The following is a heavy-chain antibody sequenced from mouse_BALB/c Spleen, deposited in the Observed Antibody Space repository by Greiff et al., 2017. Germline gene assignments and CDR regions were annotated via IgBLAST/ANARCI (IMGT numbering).Heavy chain of an antibody. CDR1: GYAFSSYW. Sequence: VKLQESGAELVRPGSSVKISCKASGYAFSSYWMNWVKQRPGQGLEWIGQIYPGDGDTNYNGKFKGKATLTADKSSSTAYMQLSSLTSEDSAVYFCARSTMIIYWGQGTTLTVSS. CDR3: ARSTMIIY. V-gene: IGHV1-80*01. D-gene: IGHD2-4*01. CDR2: IYPGDGDT. J-gene: IGHJ2*01.